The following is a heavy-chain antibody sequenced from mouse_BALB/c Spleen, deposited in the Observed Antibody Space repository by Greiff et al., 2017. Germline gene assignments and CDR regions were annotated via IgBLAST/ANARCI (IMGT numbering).Heavy chain of an antibody. CDR3: TKRGRDY. CDR1: GYTFTSYW. J-gene: IGHJ2*01. Sequence: LQQPGSELVRPGASVKLSCKASGYTFTSYWMHWVKQRPGQGLEWIGNIYPGSGSTNYDEKFKSKATLTVDTSSSTAYMQLSSLTSEDSAVYYCTKRGRDYWGQGTTLTVSS. D-gene: IGHD4-1*01. CDR2: IYPGSGST. V-gene: IGHV1S22*01.